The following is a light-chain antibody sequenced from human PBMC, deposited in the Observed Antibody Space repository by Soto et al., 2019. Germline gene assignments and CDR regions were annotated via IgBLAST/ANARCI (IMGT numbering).Light chain of an antibody. J-gene: IGKJ1*01. V-gene: IGKV1-5*01. CDR3: QQYDTYSP. CDR1: QTINIW. CDR2: DAS. Sequence: DIQMTQSPSTLSASVGDRVTITCRSSQTINIWLAWYQQKPGKAPKLLIYDASRLESGVPSRFSGSGSGTDFTVTISSLQPDDLATYHCQQYDTYSPFGQGTKVDIK.